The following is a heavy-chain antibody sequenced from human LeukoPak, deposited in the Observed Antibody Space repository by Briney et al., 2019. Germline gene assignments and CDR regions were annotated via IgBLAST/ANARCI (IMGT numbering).Heavy chain of an antibody. Sequence: GGSLRLSCSASGFTFSSYAMRSVRQAPGKGLEWVSAISGSGGSTYYAYSVKCRFTISRDNSKNTLYLQMNSLRAEDTAVYYCAKDRPPRSFWYCGQGALVTVSS. CDR1: GFTFSSYA. CDR3: AKDRPPRSFWY. J-gene: IGHJ4*02. V-gene: IGHV3-23*01. D-gene: IGHD1-26*01. CDR2: ISGSGGST.